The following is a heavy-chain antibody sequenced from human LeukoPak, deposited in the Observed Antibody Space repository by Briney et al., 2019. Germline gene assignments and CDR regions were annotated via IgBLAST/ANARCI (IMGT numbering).Heavy chain of an antibody. J-gene: IGHJ6*03. CDR1: GFTFSNYE. D-gene: IGHD3-10*01. CDR2: ISSSGSTI. CDR3: ARVWVRGAYWGDYYYYYYMDV. V-gene: IGHV3-48*03. Sequence: PGGSLRLSCAASGFTFSNYEMNWVRQAPGKGLEWVSYISSSGSTIYYADSVKGRFTISRDNAKNSLYLQMNSLRAEDTAVYYCARVWVRGAYWGDYYYYYYMDVWGKGTTVTVSS.